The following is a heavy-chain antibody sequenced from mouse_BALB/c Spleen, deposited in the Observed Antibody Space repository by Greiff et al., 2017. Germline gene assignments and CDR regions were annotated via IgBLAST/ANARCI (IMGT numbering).Heavy chain of an antibody. V-gene: IGHV1-69*02. J-gene: IGHJ3*01. CDR3: ARKGKVDGLAY. CDR2: IDPSDSYT. Sequence: QVQLQQPGAELVKPGASVKLSCKASGYTFTSYWMHWVKQRPGQGLEWIGEIDPSDSYTNYNQKFKGKATLTVDKSSSTAYMQLSSLTSEDSAVYYCARKGKVDGLAYWGQGTLVTVSA. D-gene: IGHD1-3*01. CDR1: GYTFTSYW.